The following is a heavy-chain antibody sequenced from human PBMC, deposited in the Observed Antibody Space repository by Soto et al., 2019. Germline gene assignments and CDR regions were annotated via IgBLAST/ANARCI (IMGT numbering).Heavy chain of an antibody. Sequence: PSETLSLTCTVSGGSICRRSYYWGWIRQPPGKGLEWIGSIYYSGSTYYNPSLKSRVTISVDTSKNQFSLKLSSVTAADTAVYYCARVYDYPGGYYYYGMDVWGQGTTVTVSS. CDR3: ARVYDYPGGYYYYGMDV. D-gene: IGHD5-12*01. CDR1: GGSICRRSYY. J-gene: IGHJ6*02. CDR2: IYYSGST. V-gene: IGHV4-39*01.